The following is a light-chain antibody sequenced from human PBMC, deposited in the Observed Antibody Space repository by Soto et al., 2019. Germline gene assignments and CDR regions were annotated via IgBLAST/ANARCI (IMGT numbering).Light chain of an antibody. J-gene: IGLJ1*01. CDR3: GSWDSSLSAYV. CDR2: DDN. CDR1: SSNIGGNS. Sequence: QSALTQPPSVSAAPGQKVTISCSGSSSNIGGNSVSWYQQLPGTAPNLLIYDDNKRPSGIPDRFSGSKSGTSATLGITGFQTGDDADYYCGSWDSSLSAYVFGTGTKV. V-gene: IGLV1-51*01.